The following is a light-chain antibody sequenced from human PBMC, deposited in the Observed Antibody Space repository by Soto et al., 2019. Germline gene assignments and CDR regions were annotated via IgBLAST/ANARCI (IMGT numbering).Light chain of an antibody. Sequence: DIQMTQSPSTLSASVGDTVTITCRASESIDNWLAWYQQKPGKAPKLLIYDASQLETGVPSKFSGSGSGTDFTFTTNNLQAEDIGTYYCQHYNSLPITFGQGTRLEIK. CDR2: DAS. CDR3: QHYNSLPIT. V-gene: IGKV1-5*01. CDR1: ESIDNW. J-gene: IGKJ5*01.